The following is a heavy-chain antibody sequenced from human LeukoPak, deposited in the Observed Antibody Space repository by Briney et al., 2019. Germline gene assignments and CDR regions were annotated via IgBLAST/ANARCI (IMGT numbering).Heavy chain of an antibody. CDR2: IYYSGST. V-gene: IGHV4-59*01. J-gene: IGHJ4*02. CDR1: GGSISNYY. D-gene: IGHD3-22*01. Sequence: PSETLSLTCTVSGGSISNYYWSWIRQPPGKGLEWIGYIYYSGSTNYNPSLKSRVTISVDTSKNQFSLKLSSVTAADTAVYYCARGKDYYDSSGYTTDWGQGTLVTVSS. CDR3: ARGKDYYDSSGYTTD.